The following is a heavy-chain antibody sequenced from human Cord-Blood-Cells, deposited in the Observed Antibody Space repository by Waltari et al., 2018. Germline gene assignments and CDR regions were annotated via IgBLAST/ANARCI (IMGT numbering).Heavy chain of an antibody. CDR1: GFTFSDYY. D-gene: IGHD3-3*01. CDR2: ISSSGSTI. V-gene: IGHV3-11*01. Sequence: QVQLVESGGGLVKPGGSLRLSCAASGFTFSDYYMSWIRQAPGKGLEWVAYISSSGSTIYYADSVKGRFTISRDNAKNSLYLQMNSLRAEDTAVYYCASYPPLDFWSCDAFDIWGQGTMVTVSS. CDR3: ASYPPLDFWSCDAFDI. J-gene: IGHJ3*02.